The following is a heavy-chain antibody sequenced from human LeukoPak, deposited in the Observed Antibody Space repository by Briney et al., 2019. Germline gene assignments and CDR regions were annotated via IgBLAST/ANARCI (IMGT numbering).Heavy chain of an antibody. J-gene: IGHJ4*02. Sequence: SVRVSCKASGGTFSSYAISWVRQAPGQGLEWMGGIIPIFGTANYAQKFQGRVTITADESTSTAYMELSSLRSEDTAVYYCARARVRGWYFDYWGQGTLVTVSS. V-gene: IGHV1-69*13. D-gene: IGHD6-19*01. CDR3: ARARVRGWYFDY. CDR1: GGTFSSYA. CDR2: IIPIFGTA.